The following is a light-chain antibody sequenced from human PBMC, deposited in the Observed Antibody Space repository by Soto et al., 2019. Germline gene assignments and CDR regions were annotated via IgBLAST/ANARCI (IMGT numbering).Light chain of an antibody. J-gene: IGLJ1*01. CDR1: NSNIGAGYD. CDR2: ANS. Sequence: QSVLTQPPSVSGAPGQMVTISCTGSNSNIGAGYDVHWYQQLPGRAPKLLIYANSNRPSGVPDRFSGSRSGTSASLAITGLQAEDEADYSCQSYDSSLSGFYVFGTGTKVTVL. V-gene: IGLV1-40*01. CDR3: QSYDSSLSGFYV.